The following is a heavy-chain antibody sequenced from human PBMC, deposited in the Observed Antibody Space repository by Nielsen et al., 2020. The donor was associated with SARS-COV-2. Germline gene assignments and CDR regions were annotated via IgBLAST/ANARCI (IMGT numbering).Heavy chain of an antibody. CDR2: IRSKAYGGTT. Sequence: GGSLRLSCTASGFTFGDYAMSWVRQAPGKGLEWVGFIRSKAYGGTTEYAASVKGRFTISRDDSKSIAYLQMNSLKTEDTAVYYCTITMVRGVIIDYFDYWGQGTLVTVSS. D-gene: IGHD3-10*01. J-gene: IGHJ4*02. CDR3: TITMVRGVIIDYFDY. CDR1: GFTFGDYA. V-gene: IGHV3-49*04.